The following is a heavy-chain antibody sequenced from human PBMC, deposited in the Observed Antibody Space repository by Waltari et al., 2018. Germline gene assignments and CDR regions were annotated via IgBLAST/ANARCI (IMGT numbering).Heavy chain of an antibody. CDR2: SAYRGAT. J-gene: IGHJ5*02. D-gene: IGHD2-21*01. Sequence: QLQLQESGPGLVAPSETLSPPRPVPGDSLPRDFYYWGWIPQPPGKGLEWIATSAYRGATYYSPALKSRVTISIDTSKNQFSLKVTSVTAADTAVYYCARQGYCGGDCYSDTWGQGTLVTVSP. CDR1: GDSLPRDFYY. CDR3: ARQGYCGGDCYSDT. V-gene: IGHV4-39*01.